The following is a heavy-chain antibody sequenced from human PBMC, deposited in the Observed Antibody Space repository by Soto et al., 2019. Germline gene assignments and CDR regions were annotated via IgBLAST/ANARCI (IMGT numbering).Heavy chain of an antibody. V-gene: IGHV3-53*02. D-gene: IGHD6-19*01. CDR2: IYNTGTT. J-gene: IGHJ3*02. CDR3: ASETHGYSNGWSI. Sequence: EVQLVETGGGLTQPGGSLRLSCSASGFVVTDNYMTWVRQAPGKGLEWVSVIYNTGTTYYADSVKGRFTISWDISKNALDLQMNNLTIDGSAGYFCASETHGYSNGWSIWGHGTMVTASS. CDR1: GFVVTDNY.